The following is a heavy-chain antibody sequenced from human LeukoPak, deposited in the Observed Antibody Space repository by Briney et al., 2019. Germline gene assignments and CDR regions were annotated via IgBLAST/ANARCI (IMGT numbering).Heavy chain of an antibody. J-gene: IGHJ4*02. Sequence: GGSLRLSCAASGFTFSSYGMHWVRQAPGKGLEWVTFIRYDGSNKFYTNSVKGRFTISRDNSKHTLYLQMDSLRAEDTAVYYCAKNRGYGDYYFDYWGQGTLVTVSS. CDR3: AKNRGYGDYYFDY. V-gene: IGHV3-30*02. CDR2: IRYDGSNK. CDR1: GFTFSSYG. D-gene: IGHD4-17*01.